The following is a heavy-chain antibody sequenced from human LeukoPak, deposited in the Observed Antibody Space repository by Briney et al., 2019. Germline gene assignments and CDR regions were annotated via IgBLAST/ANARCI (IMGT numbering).Heavy chain of an antibody. V-gene: IGHV4-39*01. CDR3: ARHGGYCSSTSCRRNWFDP. D-gene: IGHD2-2*03. J-gene: IGHJ5*02. CDR2: IYYSGST. CDR1: GGPISSSSYY. Sequence: SETLSLTCTVSGGPISSSSYYWGWIRQPPGKGLEWIGSIYYSGSTYYNPSLKSRVTISVDTSKNQFSLKLSSVTAADTAVYYCARHGGYCSSTSCRRNWFDPWGQGTLVTVSS.